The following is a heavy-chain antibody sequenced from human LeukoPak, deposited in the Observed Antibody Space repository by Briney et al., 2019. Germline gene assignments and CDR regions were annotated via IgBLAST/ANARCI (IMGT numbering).Heavy chain of an antibody. CDR3: ASPANDLPYYYYMDV. CDR2: IKQDGSEK. CDR1: GFTFSSYW. Sequence: PGGSLTLSCAASGFTFSSYWMSWVRQAPGKGLEWVANIKQDGSEKYYVDSVKGRFTISRDNAKNSLYLQMSSLRAEDTAVYYCASPANDLPYYYYMDVWGKGTTVTVSS. J-gene: IGHJ6*03. D-gene: IGHD1-1*01. V-gene: IGHV3-7*01.